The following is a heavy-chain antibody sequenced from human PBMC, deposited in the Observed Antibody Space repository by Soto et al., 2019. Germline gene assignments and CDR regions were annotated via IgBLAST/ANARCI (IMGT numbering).Heavy chain of an antibody. J-gene: IGHJ4*02. CDR1: GGSFSGYY. D-gene: IGHD4-4*01. CDR3: ARGPKAVTNYRSRKYYFDY. V-gene: IGHV4-34*01. Sequence: PSETLSLTCAVYGGSFSGYYWSWIRQPPGKGLEWIGEINHSGSTNYNPSLKSRFTISVDTSKNQFSLKLSSVTAADTAVYYCARGPKAVTNYRSRKYYFDYWGQGTLVTVSS. CDR2: INHSGST.